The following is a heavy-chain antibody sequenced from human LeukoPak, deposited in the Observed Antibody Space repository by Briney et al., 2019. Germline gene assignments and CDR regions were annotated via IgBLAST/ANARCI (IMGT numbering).Heavy chain of an antibody. CDR2: IIPILGIA. J-gene: IGHJ4*02. V-gene: IGHV1-69*04. CDR1: GGTFSSYT. Sequence: EASVKVSCKASGGTFSSYTISWVRQAPGQGLEWMGRIIPILGIANYAQKFQGRVTITADKSTSTAYMELSSLRSEDTAVYCCAREAGSYGLYYFDYWGQGTLVTVSS. D-gene: IGHD5-18*01. CDR3: AREAGSYGLYYFDY.